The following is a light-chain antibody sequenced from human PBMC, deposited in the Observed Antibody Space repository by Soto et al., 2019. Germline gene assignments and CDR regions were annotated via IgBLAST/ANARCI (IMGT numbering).Light chain of an antibody. CDR3: QAYDYSLTASV. J-gene: IGLJ3*02. CDR2: GNR. CDR1: SSNLGAGYD. Sequence: QSVLTQPPSVSGAPGQRVTLSCTWNSSNLGAGYDVHWYQQLPGAAPKLVIFGNRNRPSGVPERFSGSKSGTSASLAITGVQAEDEADYYGQAYDYSLTASVFGGGTKVTVL. V-gene: IGLV1-40*01.